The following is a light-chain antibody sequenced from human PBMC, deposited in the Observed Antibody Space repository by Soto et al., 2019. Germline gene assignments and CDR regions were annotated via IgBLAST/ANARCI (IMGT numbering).Light chain of an antibody. CDR3: QQTYSGPQT. Sequence: DIRMTQSPSSLSASVGDRVTIACSASQSINNSVNWYQQKPGKAPKFLIYRASSLQSGVPSRFSGTGSGTDFTLTIMSLHPEDFATYYCQQTYSGPQTFGQATKVEIK. J-gene: IGKJ1*01. V-gene: IGKV1-39*01. CDR1: QSINNS. CDR2: RAS.